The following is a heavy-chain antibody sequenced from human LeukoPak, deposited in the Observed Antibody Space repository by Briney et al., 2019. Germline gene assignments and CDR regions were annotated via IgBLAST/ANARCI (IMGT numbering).Heavy chain of an antibody. Sequence: SETLSLTCAVYGGSFSGYYWSWIRQPPGKGLEWIGEINHSGSTNYNPSLKSRVTISVDTSKNQFSLKLSSVTAADTAVYYCARGAQYYDILTGYSSPLDYWGQGTLVTVSS. V-gene: IGHV4-34*01. D-gene: IGHD3-9*01. CDR3: ARGAQYYDILTGYSSPLDY. CDR2: INHSGST. CDR1: GGSFSGYY. J-gene: IGHJ4*02.